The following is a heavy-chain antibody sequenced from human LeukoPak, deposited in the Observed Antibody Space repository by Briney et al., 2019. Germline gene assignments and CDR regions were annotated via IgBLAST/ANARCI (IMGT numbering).Heavy chain of an antibody. CDR1: GGSFSGCY. Sequence: SETLSLTCAVSGGSFSGCYWSWIRQPPGKGLEWMGEINHSGSTKYNPSLKSRVTISVDTSKKQFSLKLRSVTAADTAVYYCARGREYCSGGSCYSLGHSVGFDYWGQGTLVTVSS. CDR3: ARGREYCSGGSCYSLGHSVGFDY. D-gene: IGHD2-15*01. J-gene: IGHJ4*02. CDR2: INHSGST. V-gene: IGHV4-34*01.